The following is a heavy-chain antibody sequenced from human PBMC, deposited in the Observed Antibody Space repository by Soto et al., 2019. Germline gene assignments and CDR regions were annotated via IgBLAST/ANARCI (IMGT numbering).Heavy chain of an antibody. CDR1: GLTLEEDD. V-gene: IGHV3-9*01. CDR3: TIFPSPHPPTLDYFYF. J-gene: IGHJ4*02. CDR2: ISWDSRNT. D-gene: IGHD3-10*02. Sequence: PGRSLRLACAAYGLTLEEDDMHWVRQAPRKSIEWVSGISWDSRNTVYADSVKGRFTISRDNAKNSLYLQMSSLTPEDTAFFFCTIFPSPHPPTLDYFYFCGQGTLVTVSS.